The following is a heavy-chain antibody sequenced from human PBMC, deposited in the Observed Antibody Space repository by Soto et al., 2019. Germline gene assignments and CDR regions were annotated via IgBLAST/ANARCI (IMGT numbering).Heavy chain of an antibody. V-gene: IGHV1-2*02. CDR3: ARWAVAYYYDSPLDP. CDR2: INPNSGGT. J-gene: IGHJ5*02. D-gene: IGHD3-22*01. CDR1: GYPFTGYY. Sequence: SVKVSCKASGYPFTGYYVHWVRQAPGQGLEWMGWINPNSGGTNYAQKFQGRVTMTRDTSISTAYMELSRLRSDDTAVYYCARWAVAYYYDSPLDPWGQGTLVTVSS.